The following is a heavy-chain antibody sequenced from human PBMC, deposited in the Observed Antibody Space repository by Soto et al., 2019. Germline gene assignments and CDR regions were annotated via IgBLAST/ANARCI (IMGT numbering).Heavy chain of an antibody. CDR1: GFTFSSYA. CDR2: ISYDGSNK. V-gene: IGHV3-30-3*01. Sequence: SLRLSCAASGFTFSSYAMHWVRQAPGKGLEWVAVISYDGSNKYYADSVKGRFTISRDNSKNTLYLQMNSLRAEDTAVYYCARFGDEWEPTGIWGQGTLVTVSS. D-gene: IGHD1-26*01. J-gene: IGHJ4*02. CDR3: ARFGDEWEPTGI.